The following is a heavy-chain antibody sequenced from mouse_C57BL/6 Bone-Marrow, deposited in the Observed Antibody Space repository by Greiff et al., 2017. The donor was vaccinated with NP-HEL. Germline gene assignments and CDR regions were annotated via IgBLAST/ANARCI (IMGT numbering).Heavy chain of an antibody. J-gene: IGHJ3*01. CDR1: GYTFTSYW. V-gene: IGHV1-50*01. Sequence: QVQLQQPGAELVKPGASVKLSCKASGYTFTSYWMQWVKQRPGQGLEWIGEIDPSDSYTNYNQKFKGKATLTVDTSSSTAYMQLSSLISEDSAVYYCARDGGNYEGFAYWGQGTLVTVSA. CDR2: IDPSDSYT. D-gene: IGHD2-1*01. CDR3: ARDGGNYEGFAY.